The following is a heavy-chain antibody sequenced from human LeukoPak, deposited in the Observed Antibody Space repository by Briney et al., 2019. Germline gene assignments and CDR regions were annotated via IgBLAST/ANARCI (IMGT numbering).Heavy chain of an antibody. CDR2: INPNSGGT. V-gene: IGHV1-2*02. Sequence: ASVKVSFKASGYTFTGYYMHWVRQAPGQGLEWMGWINPNSGGTNYAQKFQGRVTMTRDTSISTAYMELSRLRSDDTAVYYCARDFVRGVIIRAYFDYWGQGTLVTVSS. D-gene: IGHD3-10*02. J-gene: IGHJ4*02. CDR1: GYTFTGYY. CDR3: ARDFVRGVIIRAYFDY.